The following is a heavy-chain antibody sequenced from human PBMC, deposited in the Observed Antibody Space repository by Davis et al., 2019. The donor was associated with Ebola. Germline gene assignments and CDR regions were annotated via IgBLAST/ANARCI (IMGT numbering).Heavy chain of an antibody. D-gene: IGHD3-22*01. J-gene: IGHJ4*02. V-gene: IGHV3-30-3*01. CDR3: ARDSEDSSGYTKFDY. CDR2: ISYDGSNK. Sequence: GESLKISCAASGFTFSSYAMHWVRQAPGKGLEWVAVISYDGSNKYYADSVKGRFTISRDNSKNTLYLQMNSLRDEDTAVYYCARDSEDSSGYTKFDYWGQGTLVTVSS. CDR1: GFTFSSYA.